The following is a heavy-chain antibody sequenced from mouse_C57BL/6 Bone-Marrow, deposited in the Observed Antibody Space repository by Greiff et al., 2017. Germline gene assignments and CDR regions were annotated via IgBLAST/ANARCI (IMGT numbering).Heavy chain of an antibody. CDR2: IDPEDGDT. CDR1: GFNIKDYY. D-gene: IGHD1-1*01. Sequence: VQLQQSGAELVRPGASVKLSCTASGFNIKDYYMHWVKQRPEQGLEWIGRIDPEDGDTEYAPKFQGKATMTADTSSNTAYLQLSSLTSEDTAVYYCTTGDYYGSSKYYYAMGYWGRGTSVTVSS. V-gene: IGHV14-1*01. CDR3: TTGDYYGSSKYYYAMGY. J-gene: IGHJ4*01.